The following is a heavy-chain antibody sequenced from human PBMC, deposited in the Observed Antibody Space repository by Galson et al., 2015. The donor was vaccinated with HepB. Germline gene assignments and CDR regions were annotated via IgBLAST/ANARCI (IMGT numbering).Heavy chain of an antibody. V-gene: IGHV3-23*01. Sequence: SLRLSCAAPGFIFNNHVMSWVRQAPGKGLEWVAGITGSGETTYYAESVKGRFTVSRDNSKNTLFLQMDSLRVDDTAFYYCAKRRDFWSGYSSWGQGTLVTVSS. D-gene: IGHD3-3*01. J-gene: IGHJ5*02. CDR3: AKRRDFWSGYSS. CDR2: ITGSGETT. CDR1: GFIFNNHV.